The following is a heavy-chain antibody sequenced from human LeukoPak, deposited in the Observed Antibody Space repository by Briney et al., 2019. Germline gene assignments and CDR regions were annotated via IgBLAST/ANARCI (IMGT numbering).Heavy chain of an antibody. D-gene: IGHD2/OR15-2a*01. V-gene: IGHV1-69*05. CDR2: IIPIFGTA. CDR3: ARTVDSTHDY. J-gene: IGHJ4*02. CDR1: GGTFSSYA. Sequence: ASVKVSCKASGGTFSSYAISWVRQAPGQGLEWMGGIIPIFGTANYAQKFQGRVTITRDTSASTAYMELSSLRSEDTAVYYCARTVDSTHDYWGQGTLVTVSS.